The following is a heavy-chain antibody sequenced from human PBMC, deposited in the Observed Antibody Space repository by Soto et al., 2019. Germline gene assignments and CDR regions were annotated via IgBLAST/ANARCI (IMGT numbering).Heavy chain of an antibody. Sequence: GASVKLSCKASGYTFTSYGIWWARQETGQGLEWMGTVNPSGGHTTYAQHFLGRVTMTRDTSTSTLYMELTSLTSDDTAIYYCERGGNVVVVTAALDYWGQGTLVTVSS. J-gene: IGHJ4*02. CDR3: ERGGNVVVVTAALDY. V-gene: IGHV1-46*01. CDR2: VNPSGGHT. CDR1: GYTFTSYG. D-gene: IGHD2-21*02.